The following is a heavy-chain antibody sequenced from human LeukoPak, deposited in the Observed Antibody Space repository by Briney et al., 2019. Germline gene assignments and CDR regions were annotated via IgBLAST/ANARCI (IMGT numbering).Heavy chain of an antibody. CDR3: ASSSTPSLTYYYDSSGYPLDY. D-gene: IGHD3-22*01. CDR2: TIPIFGTA. Sequence: SVKVSCKASGGTFSSYAISWVRQAPGQGLEWMGGTIPIFGTANYAQKFQGRVTITADESTSTAYMELSSLRSEDTAVYYCASSSTPSLTYYYDSSGYPLDYWGQGTLVTVSS. CDR1: GGTFSSYA. J-gene: IGHJ4*02. V-gene: IGHV1-69*13.